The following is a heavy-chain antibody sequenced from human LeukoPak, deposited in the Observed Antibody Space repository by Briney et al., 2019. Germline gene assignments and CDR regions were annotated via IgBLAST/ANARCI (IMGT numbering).Heavy chain of an antibody. Sequence: SETLSLTCTVSGGSISGYFWSWIRQPPGKGLEWIGYIYYSGSTNYNPSLKSRVTISVDTSKNQFSLKLSSVTAADTAVYYCARDGTDSSGWYLDAFDIWGQGTMVTVSS. CDR1: GGSISGYF. CDR2: IYYSGST. J-gene: IGHJ3*02. D-gene: IGHD6-19*01. CDR3: ARDGTDSSGWYLDAFDI. V-gene: IGHV4-59*01.